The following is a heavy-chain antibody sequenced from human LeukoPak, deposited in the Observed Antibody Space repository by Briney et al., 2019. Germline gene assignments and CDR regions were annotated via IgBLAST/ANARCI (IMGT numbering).Heavy chain of an antibody. Sequence: SETLSLTCTVSDYSISSGYYRGWIRQPPGKGLEWIGSIYHNGVTYSNASLRSRLSISVDTSKNQFSLRLSSVTAADTAVYYCARDSSGWYHWFDPWGQGILVTVSS. J-gene: IGHJ5*02. CDR2: IYHNGVT. CDR3: ARDSSGWYHWFDP. D-gene: IGHD6-19*01. V-gene: IGHV4-38-2*02. CDR1: DYSISSGYY.